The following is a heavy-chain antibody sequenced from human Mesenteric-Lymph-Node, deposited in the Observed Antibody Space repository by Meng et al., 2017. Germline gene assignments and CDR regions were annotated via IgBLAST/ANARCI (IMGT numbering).Heavy chain of an antibody. CDR3: ARGGTTLPVDY. J-gene: IGHJ4*02. CDR1: GFTFTTYA. D-gene: IGHD1-26*01. V-gene: IGHV1-3*01. Sequence: QGQLVESGAGVKKPGGSVKISCEASGFTFTTYAIHWVRQAPGQSLEWMGWINAGNGDTKYSQKFQDRVTITRDTSASTAYMELASLRSEDTAVYYCARGGTTLPVDYWGQGTLVTVSS. CDR2: INAGNGDT.